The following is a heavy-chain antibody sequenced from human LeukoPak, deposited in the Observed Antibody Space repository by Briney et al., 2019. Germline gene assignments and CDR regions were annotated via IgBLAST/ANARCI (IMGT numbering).Heavy chain of an antibody. CDR2: IFYTGGT. V-gene: IGHV4-59*01. D-gene: IGHD1-1*01. CDR3: ARVGDWNDLVY. CDR1: GGSLNNYY. J-gene: IGHJ4*02. Sequence: SETLSLTCTVSGGSLNNYYWTWIRQSPGKGLEWIGYIFYTGGTNYYPSLKSRVTISVDTSKNQFSLNLNSVTTTDTAVYYCARVGDWNDLVYWGQGAPVAVSS.